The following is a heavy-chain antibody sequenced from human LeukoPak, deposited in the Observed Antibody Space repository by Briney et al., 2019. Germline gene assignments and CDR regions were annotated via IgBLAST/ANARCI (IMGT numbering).Heavy chain of an antibody. D-gene: IGHD5-12*01. CDR2: IYYSGST. CDR1: GGSISSGDYY. Sequence: SETLSFTCTVSGGSISSGDYYWSWIRQPPGKGLEWIGYIYYSGSTYYNPSLKSRVTISVDTSKNQFSLKLSSVTAADTAVYYCATRRSTVWWLIDYWGQGTLVTVSS. CDR3: ATRRSTVWWLIDY. V-gene: IGHV4-30-4*08. J-gene: IGHJ4*02.